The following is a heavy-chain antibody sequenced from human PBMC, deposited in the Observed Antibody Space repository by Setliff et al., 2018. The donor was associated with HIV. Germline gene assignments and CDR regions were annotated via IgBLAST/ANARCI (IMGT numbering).Heavy chain of an antibody. J-gene: IGHJ4*02. Sequence: LSLTCTVSGPSINIHYWSWIRQSPGKGFEWIGYIYSTGSTNYNPSLQSRVTIAMVASRNQFSLKVTSVTAADTAVYYCAKGAGFYGDYTFDHWGQGRQVTVSS. CDR1: GPSINIHY. CDR3: AKGAGFYGDYTFDH. D-gene: IGHD4-17*01. CDR2: IYSTGST. V-gene: IGHV4-59*11.